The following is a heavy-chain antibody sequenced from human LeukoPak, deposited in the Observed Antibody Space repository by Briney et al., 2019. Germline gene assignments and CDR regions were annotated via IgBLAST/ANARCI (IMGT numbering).Heavy chain of an antibody. V-gene: IGHV4-61*02. Sequence: SETLSLTCTVSGGSISSGSYYWSWIRQPAGKGLEWIGRIYTSGSTNYNPSLKSRVTISVDTSKDQFSLKLSSVTAADTAVYYCARGGYCSGGSCRIGPYYYYMDVWGKGTTVTVPS. CDR1: GGSISSGSYY. J-gene: IGHJ6*03. CDR2: IYTSGST. D-gene: IGHD2-15*01. CDR3: ARGGYCSGGSCRIGPYYYYMDV.